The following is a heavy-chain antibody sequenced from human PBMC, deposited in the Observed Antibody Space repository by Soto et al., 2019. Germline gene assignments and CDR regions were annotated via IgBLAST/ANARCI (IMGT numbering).Heavy chain of an antibody. CDR3: AKDLREMATIRPDY. V-gene: IGHV3-30*18. D-gene: IGHD5-12*01. CDR1: GFTFSSFG. J-gene: IGHJ4*02. CDR2: ISYDGIDK. Sequence: QVQLVESAGGVVQPGRSLRLSCAASGFTFSSFGIHWVRQAPGKGLEWVAVISYDGIDKNYADSVKGRFTISRENSKNMVYLQMNSLRAEDTAVYYCAKDLREMATIRPDYWGQGILVTVSS.